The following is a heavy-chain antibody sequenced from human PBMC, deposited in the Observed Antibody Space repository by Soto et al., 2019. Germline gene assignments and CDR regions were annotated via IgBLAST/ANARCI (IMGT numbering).Heavy chain of an antibody. CDR2: MNSDGTFI. CDR1: EFTFSSSW. CDR3: VKGWSEY. Sequence: PGESLRLSCVVSEFTFSSSWMHWVRQGPGKGLVWVSRMNSDGTFINYADSVKGRFTTSRDNAKNMLYLQMNSLRAEDTALYYRVKGWSEYWGQGTQVTVSS. D-gene: IGHD2-15*01. V-gene: IGHV3-74*01. J-gene: IGHJ4*02.